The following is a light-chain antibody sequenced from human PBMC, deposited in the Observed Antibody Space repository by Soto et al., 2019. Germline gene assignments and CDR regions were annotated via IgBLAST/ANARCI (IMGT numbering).Light chain of an antibody. CDR2: WAS. J-gene: IGKJ3*01. CDR1: QSLLSSPNNRNH. Sequence: IVMTQSPDSLALSLGERATINCKSSQSLLSSPNNRNHLHWYQQKPGQPPRLLIYWASTRESGVPDRFSRIESATDFALTISDLQAEDVAVFYGQQSYGAPFAFGPGTKVDIK. V-gene: IGKV4-1*01. CDR3: QQSYGAPFA.